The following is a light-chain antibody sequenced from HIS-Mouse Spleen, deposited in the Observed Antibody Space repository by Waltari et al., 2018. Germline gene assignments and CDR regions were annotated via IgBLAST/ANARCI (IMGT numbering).Light chain of an antibody. J-gene: IGLJ1*01. CDR3: QVWDSSSDHYV. V-gene: IGLV3-21*02. CDR1: NSGSKS. Sequence: SYVLTQPPSVSVAPGQTARITCGGNNSGSKSVHWYQQKPGQAPVLGVYDDSDRLSGIPERFSGSNSGNTATLTISRVEAGDEADYYCQVWDSSSDHYVFGTGTKVTVL. CDR2: DDS.